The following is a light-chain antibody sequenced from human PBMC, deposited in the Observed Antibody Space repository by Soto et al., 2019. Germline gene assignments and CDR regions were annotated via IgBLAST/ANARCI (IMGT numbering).Light chain of an antibody. CDR3: QQLNNNPLT. J-gene: IGKJ4*01. Sequence: DIQLTQSPSFLSASVGDRVTITCRASQGINSYLAWYQQKPGKVPKLLIYGASTLQSGVPSRFSGSGSGTEFTRTITSLQPEDFATYYCQQLNNNPLTFGGGTKVEIK. CDR2: GAS. V-gene: IGKV1-9*01. CDR1: QGINSY.